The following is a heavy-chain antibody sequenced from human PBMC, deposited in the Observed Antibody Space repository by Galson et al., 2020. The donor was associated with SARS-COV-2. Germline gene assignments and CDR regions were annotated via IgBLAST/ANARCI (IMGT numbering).Heavy chain of an antibody. D-gene: IGHD5-18*01. CDR3: ARARGGTAMVTPYYYYGMDV. CDR1: GGSISSYY. J-gene: IGHJ6*02. CDR2: IYYSGST. V-gene: IGHV4-59*01. Sequence: SETLSLTCTVSGGSISSYYWSWIRQPPGKGLEWMGYIYYSGSTNYNPSLKSRVTISVDTSKNQFSLKLSSVTAADPAVYYCARARGGTAMVTPYYYYGMDVWGQGTTVTVSS.